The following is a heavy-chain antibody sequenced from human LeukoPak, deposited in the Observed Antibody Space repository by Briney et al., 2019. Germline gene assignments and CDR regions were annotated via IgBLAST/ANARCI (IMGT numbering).Heavy chain of an antibody. Sequence: ASVKVSCKASGYTFTSYGIIWVRQAPGQGLDWMGWISAYNGNTNYAQKLQGRVTMTTDTSTSTAYMELRSLRSDDTAVYYCARAENYGSGSYYPPGVDYWGQGTLVTVSS. CDR1: GYTFTSYG. V-gene: IGHV1-18*01. CDR3: ARAENYGSGSYYPPGVDY. D-gene: IGHD3-10*01. J-gene: IGHJ4*02. CDR2: ISAYNGNT.